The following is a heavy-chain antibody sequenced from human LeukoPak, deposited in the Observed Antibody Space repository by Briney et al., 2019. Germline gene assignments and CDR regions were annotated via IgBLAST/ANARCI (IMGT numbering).Heavy chain of an antibody. CDR2: ISGSGGST. D-gene: IGHD3-10*01. CDR3: ANCRLTMVRGVIAGIYYMDV. J-gene: IGHJ6*03. Sequence: GGSLRLSCAASGFTFSSYAMSWVRQAPGKGLEWVSAISGSGGSTYYADSVKGRFTISRDNSKNTLYLQMNSLRAEDTAVYYCANCRLTMVRGVIAGIYYMDVWGKGTTVTVSS. V-gene: IGHV3-23*01. CDR1: GFTFSSYA.